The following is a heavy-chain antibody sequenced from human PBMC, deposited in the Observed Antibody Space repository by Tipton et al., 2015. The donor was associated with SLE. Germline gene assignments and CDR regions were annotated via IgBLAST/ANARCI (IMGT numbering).Heavy chain of an antibody. V-gene: IGHV3-33*08. CDR1: GFTFSTYA. CDR2: IWFDGSKK. Sequence: SLRLSCAASGFTFSTYALHWVRQAPGKGLEWVAMIWFDGSKKYYGDSVKGRFTISRDNSQNTLFLQLNSLRAEDTAVYYCAVPSYDTLGYWYFDLWGRGTLVTVSS. D-gene: IGHD3-22*01. J-gene: IGHJ2*01. CDR3: AVPSYDTLGYWYFDL.